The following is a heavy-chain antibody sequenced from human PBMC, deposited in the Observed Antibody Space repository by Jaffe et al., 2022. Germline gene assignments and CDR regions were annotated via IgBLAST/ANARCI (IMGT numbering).Heavy chain of an antibody. CDR1: GYTFTSYY. V-gene: IGHV1-46*03. CDR2: INPSSGGT. D-gene: IGHD3-16*01. J-gene: IGHJ4*02. CDR3: SRGGTSHDYTWGTSRH. Sequence: QVQLVQSGAEVKKPGASVKVSCKASGYTFTSYYIHWVRQAPGQGLEWMGIINPSSGGTSYAQKFQDRVTMTSDTSTSTFYMELSSLGFDDTAVYYCSRGGTSHDYTWGTSRHWGQGTLVTVSS.